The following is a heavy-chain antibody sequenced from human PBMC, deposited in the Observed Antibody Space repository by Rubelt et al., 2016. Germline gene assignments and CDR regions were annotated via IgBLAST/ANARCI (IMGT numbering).Heavy chain of an antibody. CDR1: GFTFSTSA. CDR2: IVGSGGGT. Sequence: EVHLLDSGGGLVQPGGSLRLSCAASGFTFSTSAMSWVRQAPGKGLEWVSSIVGSGGGTYYAGSVKGRFTISRDSSRDKVFLQMNSLRGEDTALYYCARVYDFSGTGYYFYGMDVWGQGTTVTVSS. D-gene: IGHD3-3*01. CDR3: ARVYDFSGTGYYFYGMDV. J-gene: IGHJ6*02. V-gene: IGHV3-23*01.